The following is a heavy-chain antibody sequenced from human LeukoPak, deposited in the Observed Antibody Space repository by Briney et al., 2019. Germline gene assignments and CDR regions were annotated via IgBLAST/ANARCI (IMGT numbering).Heavy chain of an antibody. D-gene: IGHD2-2*01. V-gene: IGHV4-39*07. J-gene: IGHJ5*02. CDR3: ARVRPGSTGPTWFDP. CDR1: GGSISSSSYY. CDR2: IYYSGST. Sequence: SETLSLTCTVSGGSISSSSYYWGWLRQPPGKGLEWLGSIYYSGSTYYNPSLKSRVTISVDTSKSQFSLKLSSVTAADTAVYYCARVRPGSTGPTWFDPWGQGTLVTVSS.